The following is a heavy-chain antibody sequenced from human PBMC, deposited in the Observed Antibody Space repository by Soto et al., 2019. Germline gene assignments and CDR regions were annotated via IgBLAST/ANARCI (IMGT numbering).Heavy chain of an antibody. V-gene: IGHV3-48*03. CDR1: GFIFRSYE. CDR3: ATGSYYDY. CDR2: ISNSGTTI. D-gene: IGHD7-27*01. Sequence: ESGGGLVQPGGSLRLSCAASGFIFRSYEMNWVRQAPGKGLEWVSYISNSGTTIYYADSVKGRFTISRDNAKNSLYLQMNSLRAEDTAIYYCATGSYYDYWGQGALVTVSS. J-gene: IGHJ4*02.